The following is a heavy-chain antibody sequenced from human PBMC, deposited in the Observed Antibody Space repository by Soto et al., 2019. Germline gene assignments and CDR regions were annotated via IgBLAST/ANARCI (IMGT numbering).Heavy chain of an antibody. Sequence: EVQLVESGGGLVQPGGSLRLSCAASGFTFSSYAMHWVRQAPGKGLEYVSAITSNGGNTDYASSVKGRFTISRDNSKNTLYLQMGSLRAEDMAVYYCARRIPFGYGMDVWGPRTTVTVSS. CDR1: GFTFSSYA. CDR2: ITSNGGNT. D-gene: IGHD2-21*01. CDR3: ARRIPFGYGMDV. V-gene: IGHV3-64*01. J-gene: IGHJ6*02.